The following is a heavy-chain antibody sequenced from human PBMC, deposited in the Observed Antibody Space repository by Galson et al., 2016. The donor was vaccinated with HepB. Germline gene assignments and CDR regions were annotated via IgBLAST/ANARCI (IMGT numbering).Heavy chain of an antibody. CDR1: GFSLSSYE. Sequence: SLRLSCAVSGFSLSSYEMNWVRLAPGKGLEWITYISRSGTPIYHADSVKGRFTISRDNARNSVYLQMNSLRAEDTAVYFYVAVRAEYSGAFKRKRGSNPQNDIWGEETTVTVSS. V-gene: IGHV3-48*03. CDR3: VAVRAEYSGAFKRKRGSNPQNDI. J-gene: IGHJ3*02. CDR2: ISRSGTPI. D-gene: IGHD5-12*01.